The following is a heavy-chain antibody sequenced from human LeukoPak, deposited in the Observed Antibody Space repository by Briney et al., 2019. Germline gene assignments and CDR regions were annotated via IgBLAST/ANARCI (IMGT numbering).Heavy chain of an antibody. D-gene: IGHD5-24*01. CDR3: AAAPIEMQQRGFDY. Sequence: GASVKVSCKASVFTFTNSAMQWVRQARGQRLEWIGWIVVASGNTKYAQKFQERVTITRDMSTSTAYMELSSLSPEDTAVYYCAAAPIEMQQRGFDYWGQGTLVTVSS. V-gene: IGHV1-58*02. J-gene: IGHJ4*02. CDR1: VFTFTNSA. CDR2: IVVASGNT.